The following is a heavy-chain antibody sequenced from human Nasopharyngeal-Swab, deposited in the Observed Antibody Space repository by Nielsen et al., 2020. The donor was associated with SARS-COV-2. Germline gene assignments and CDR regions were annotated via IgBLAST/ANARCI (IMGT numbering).Heavy chain of an antibody. D-gene: IGHD5-12*01. CDR2: IYSGGST. J-gene: IGHJ6*03. CDR3: ATRRGYSGYDYYYYMDV. V-gene: IGHV3-53*04. CDR1: GFTFSRNY. Sequence: GESLKISCAASGFTFSRNYMGWVRQAPGKGLEWVSVIYSGGSTYYADSVKGRFTISRHNSKNTLYLQMNSLRAEDTAVYYCATRRGYSGYDYYYYMDVWGKGTTVTVSS.